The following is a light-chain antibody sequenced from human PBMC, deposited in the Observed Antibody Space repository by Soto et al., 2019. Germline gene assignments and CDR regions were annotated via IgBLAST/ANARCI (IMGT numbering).Light chain of an antibody. V-gene: IGLV1-40*01. J-gene: IGLJ1*01. Sequence: QSVLTQPPSVSGAPGQRVTISCTGRSSNIGAGYDVQWYQQLPGTAPKLLMYGNSNRPSGVPDRFSGSKSGTSASLAITGLQAEDEADYYCQSYDSSLTALYVFGIGTKVTVL. CDR3: QSYDSSLTALYV. CDR1: SSNIGAGYD. CDR2: GNS.